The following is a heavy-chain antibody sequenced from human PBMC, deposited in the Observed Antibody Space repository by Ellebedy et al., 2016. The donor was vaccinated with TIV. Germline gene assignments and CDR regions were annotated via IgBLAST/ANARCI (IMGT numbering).Heavy chain of an antibody. J-gene: IGHJ5*02. CDR3: ARHLPSFCSGGRCYYRMGGDWFDP. V-gene: IGHV4-59*08. CDR2: IYYSGST. CDR1: GGSISSYH. D-gene: IGHD2-15*01. Sequence: MPSETLSLTCTVSGGSISSYHWSWIRQPPGKGLEWIGYIYYSGSTNYNPSLKSRVTISVDTSKNQFSLKLSSVTAADTAVYNCARHLPSFCSGGRCYYRMGGDWFDPWGQGTLVTVSS.